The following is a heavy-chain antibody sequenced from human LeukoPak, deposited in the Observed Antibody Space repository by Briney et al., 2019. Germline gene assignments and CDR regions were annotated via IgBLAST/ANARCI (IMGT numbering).Heavy chain of an antibody. D-gene: IGHD6-19*01. CDR2: INHSGST. CDR1: GGSFSGYY. J-gene: IGHJ2*01. CDR3: ASPYLYSGGWRYFDL. Sequence: SETLSLTCAVYGGSFSGYYWSWIRQPPGKGLEWIGEINHSGSTNYNPSLKSRVTISVDTSKSQFSLKLSSVTAADTAVYYCASPYLYSGGWRYFDLWGRGTLVAVSS. V-gene: IGHV4-34*01.